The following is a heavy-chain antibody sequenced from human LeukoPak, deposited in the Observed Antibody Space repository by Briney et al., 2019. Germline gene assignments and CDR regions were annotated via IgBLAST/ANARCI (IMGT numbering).Heavy chain of an antibody. CDR1: GFTFSSYE. V-gene: IGHV3-48*03. CDR2: ISSSGSTI. D-gene: IGHD6-13*01. CDR3: ARLYSSSWYAYYYMDV. Sequence: GGSLRLSCAASGFTFSSYEMNWVRQAPGKGLEWVSYISSSGSTIYYADSVKGRFTISRDNAKNSLYLQMNSLRAEDTAVYYCARLYSSSWYAYYYMDVWGKGTTVTISS. J-gene: IGHJ6*03.